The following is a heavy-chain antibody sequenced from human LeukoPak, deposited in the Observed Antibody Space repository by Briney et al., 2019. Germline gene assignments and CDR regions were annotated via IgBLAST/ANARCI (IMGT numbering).Heavy chain of an antibody. V-gene: IGHV3-7*01. CDR2: INQDGREK. D-gene: IGHD1-1*01. CDR3: ARAGDVGTTDY. J-gene: IGHJ4*02. CDR1: GFTFGIYW. Sequence: PGGSLRLSCAASGFTFGIYWMSWVRQAPGKGLEWVANINQDGREKYYVDSVEGRFTISRDNAKNSLYLQMNSLRVGDTAVYYCARAGDVGTTDYWGQGTLVTVSS.